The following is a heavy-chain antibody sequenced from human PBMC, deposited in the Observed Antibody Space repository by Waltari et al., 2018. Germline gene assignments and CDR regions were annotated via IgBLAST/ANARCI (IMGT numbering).Heavy chain of an antibody. V-gene: IGHV4-34*01. CDR3: ARARDAFDI. J-gene: IGHJ3*02. Sequence: QVQLQQWGAGLLKPSETLSLTCAVYGGSFSGYYWGWLRQPSGKGLEWIGEINHSGSTNYNPSLKSRVTISVDTSKNQFSLKLSSVTAADTAVYYCARARDAFDIWGQGTMVTVSS. CDR1: GGSFSGYY. CDR2: INHSGST.